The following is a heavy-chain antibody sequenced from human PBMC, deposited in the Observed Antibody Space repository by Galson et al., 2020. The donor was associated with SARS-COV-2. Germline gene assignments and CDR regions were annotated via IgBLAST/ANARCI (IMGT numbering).Heavy chain of an antibody. Sequence: GESLKISCAASGFTFSDSAMHWVRQASGKGLEWVGRIRDKANNYATGYAASVTGRFTISRDDSKNTAYLQMNSLKTEDTAVYYCTRPQYYYDNSGHDDWGQGTLVTVSS. V-gene: IGHV3-73*01. CDR1: GFTFSDSA. CDR2: IRDKANNYAT. J-gene: IGHJ4*02. CDR3: TRPQYYYDNSGHDD. D-gene: IGHD3-22*01.